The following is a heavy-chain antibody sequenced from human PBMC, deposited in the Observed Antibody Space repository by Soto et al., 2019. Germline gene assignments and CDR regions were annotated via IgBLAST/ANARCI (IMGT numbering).Heavy chain of an antibody. D-gene: IGHD3-10*01. J-gene: IGHJ4*02. V-gene: IGHV1-69*02. CDR2: VNPIVGMS. CDR3: ATSDGSGSTHFDS. CDR1: GGTFNSYT. Sequence: QVQLVQSGPEVKKPGSSVKVSCTASGGTFNSYTLNWVRQAPGQRPEWVGRVNPIVGMSTSASKFQGRVTLTADKSTNRAYMDLTGMKSEDTAVYYCATSDGSGSTHFDSWGQGTLVTVAS.